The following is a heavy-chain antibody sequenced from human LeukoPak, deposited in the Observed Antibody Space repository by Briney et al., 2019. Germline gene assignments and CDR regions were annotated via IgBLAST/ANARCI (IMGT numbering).Heavy chain of an antibody. J-gene: IGHJ6*03. CDR2: ISGGGGST. V-gene: IGHV3-23*01. CDR3: AKGRITMVRGVIYYMDV. Sequence: GGSLRLSCAASGFTFSSYGMSWVRQAPGKGLEWVSAISGGGGSTYYADSVKGRFTISRDNSKNTLYLQMNSLRAEDTAVYYCAKGRITMVRGVIYYMDVWGKGTTVTISS. CDR1: GFTFSSYG. D-gene: IGHD3-10*01.